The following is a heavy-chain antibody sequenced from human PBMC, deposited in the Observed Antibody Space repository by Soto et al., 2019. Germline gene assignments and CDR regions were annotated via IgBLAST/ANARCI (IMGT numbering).Heavy chain of an antibody. Sequence: QIILKESGPTLVKPTQTLTLTCTFSGFSLSTSGVGVGWIRQPPGKALEWLALIYWDDDKRYSPSLKSRLTITKDTPKIRGVLTMPNMDPVDTATYYCAHIPGYCSGGSCYYTRPPQKNPDYWGQGTLVTVSS. V-gene: IGHV2-5*02. CDR1: GFSLSTSGVG. CDR3: AHIPGYCSGGSCYYTRPPQKNPDY. CDR2: IYWDDDK. J-gene: IGHJ4*02. D-gene: IGHD2-15*01.